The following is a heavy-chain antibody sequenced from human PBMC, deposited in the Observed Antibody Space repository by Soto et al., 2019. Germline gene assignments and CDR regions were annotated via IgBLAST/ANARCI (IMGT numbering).Heavy chain of an antibody. V-gene: IGHV4-31*03. J-gene: IGHJ6*02. CDR3: ARDHYGSGTVAVGMDV. Sequence: QVQLQESGPGLVKPSQTLSLTCTVSGGSISSGGYYWRWIRQHPGKGLEWIGYLYYSGSTYYNRSLKSRVTISVDTSKNQFALKLSSVTAADTAVYYCARDHYGSGTVAVGMDVWGQGTTVTVSS. D-gene: IGHD3-10*01. CDR1: GGSISSGGYY. CDR2: LYYSGST.